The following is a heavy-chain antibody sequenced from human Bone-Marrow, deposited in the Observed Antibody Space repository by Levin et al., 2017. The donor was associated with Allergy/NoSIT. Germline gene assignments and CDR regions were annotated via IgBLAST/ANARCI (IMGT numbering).Heavy chain of an antibody. J-gene: IGHJ6*02. CDR3: ARARGPLGYCSGGGCLRYGMDV. Sequence: GGSLRLSCAASGFTFSTYPMHWVRQAPGKGLEWVAVISYDGTNKYYADSVKGRFAISRDNSKNTLYLQMSSLRAEDTTVYYCARARGPLGYCSGGGCLRYGMDVWGQGTTVTVSS. V-gene: IGHV3-30*09. CDR2: ISYDGTNK. D-gene: IGHD2-15*01. CDR1: GFTFSTYP.